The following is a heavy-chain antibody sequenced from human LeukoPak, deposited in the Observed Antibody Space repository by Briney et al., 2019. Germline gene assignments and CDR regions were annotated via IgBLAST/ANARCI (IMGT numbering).Heavy chain of an antibody. D-gene: IGHD3-9*01. Sequence: ASVKVSCKASGYTFTSYGISCVRQAPGQGLEWMGWISAYNGNTNYAQKLQGRVTMTTDTSTSTAYMELRSLRSDDTAVYYCARGMYYDILTGYSYAFDIWGQGTMVTVSS. V-gene: IGHV1-18*01. J-gene: IGHJ3*02. CDR2: ISAYNGNT. CDR3: ARGMYYDILTGYSYAFDI. CDR1: GYTFTSYG.